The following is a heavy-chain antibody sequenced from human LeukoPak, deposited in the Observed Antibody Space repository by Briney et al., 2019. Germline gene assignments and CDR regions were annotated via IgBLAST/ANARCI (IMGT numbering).Heavy chain of an antibody. D-gene: IGHD6-6*01. CDR2: ITSDDNTI. CDR1: GLALSNYY. Sequence: GGSLRLTCAASGLALSNYYMTWIRQAPGKGLEWVSCITSDDNTIHYADSVKGRFTISRDNAKNSLYLQMNSLRAEDTAVYYCARGGLYSSSYYYWGQGTLVTVSS. V-gene: IGHV3-11*01. CDR3: ARGGLYSSSYYY. J-gene: IGHJ4*02.